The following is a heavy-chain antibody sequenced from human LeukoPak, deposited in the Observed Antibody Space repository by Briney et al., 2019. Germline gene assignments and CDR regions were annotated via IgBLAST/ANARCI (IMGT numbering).Heavy chain of an antibody. CDR1: GFTFSSYA. V-gene: IGHV3-23*01. D-gene: IGHD6-19*01. J-gene: IGHJ4*02. Sequence: GESLRLSCAASGFTFSSYAMTWVRQAPGKRLEWVSSISGSGYGTYYADSMKGRFTISRDNSKNTVYLEMNSLRADDTAIYFCAKESGYSSAWLNYWGQGTLVTVSS. CDR3: AKESGYSSAWLNY. CDR2: ISGSGYGT.